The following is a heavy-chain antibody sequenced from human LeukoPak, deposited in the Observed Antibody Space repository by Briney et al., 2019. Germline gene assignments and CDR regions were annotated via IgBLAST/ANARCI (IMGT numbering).Heavy chain of an antibody. CDR3: AREGNYDSSGYYYVLFDY. CDR1: GFTSSSYA. J-gene: IGHJ4*02. D-gene: IGHD3-22*01. Sequence: GGSLRLSCAASGFTSSSYAMHWVRQAPGKGLEWVAVISYDGSNKYYADSVKGRFTISRDNSKNTLYLQMNSLRAEDTAVYYCAREGNYDSSGYYYVLFDYWGQGTLVTVSS. V-gene: IGHV3-30-3*01. CDR2: ISYDGSNK.